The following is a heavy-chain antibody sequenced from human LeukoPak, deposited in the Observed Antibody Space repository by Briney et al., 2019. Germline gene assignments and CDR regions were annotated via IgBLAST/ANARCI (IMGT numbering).Heavy chain of an antibody. Sequence: ASVKVSCKASGYTFTSYDINWVRQATGQGLEWMGWMNPNSGNTGYAQKLQGRVTMTTDTSTSTAYMELRSLRSDDTAVYYCARGMTTVDWFDPWGQGTLVTVSS. CDR3: ARGMTTVDWFDP. J-gene: IGHJ5*02. D-gene: IGHD4-23*01. CDR1: GYTFTSYD. CDR2: MNPNSGNT. V-gene: IGHV1-8*01.